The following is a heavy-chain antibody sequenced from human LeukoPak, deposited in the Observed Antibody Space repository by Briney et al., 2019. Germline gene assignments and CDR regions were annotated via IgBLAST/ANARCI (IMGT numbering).Heavy chain of an antibody. CDR3: ESRAGTSVGYYFDF. CDR2: ITSSGGER. D-gene: IGHD6-19*01. V-gene: IGHV3-23*01. CDR1: GCTFSSYA. J-gene: IGHJ4*02. Sequence: PGGSLRLSCSASGCTFSSYAMIWVRQAPGKGLEGVSAITSSGGERFYADSVKGRFTMSSDNSRNTVYLQMISLGVEATAVYYCESRAGTSVGYYFDFWGQGTLVTVSS.